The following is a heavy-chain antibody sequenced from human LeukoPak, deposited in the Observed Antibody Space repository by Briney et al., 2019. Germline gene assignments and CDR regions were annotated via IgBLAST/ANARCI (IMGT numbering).Heavy chain of an antibody. V-gene: IGHV3-30*18. CDR2: ISFDATNK. D-gene: IGHD3-22*01. J-gene: IGHJ4*02. CDR1: GFTFSSYG. CDR3: AKDSSADDSSGYSYYFDY. Sequence: PGGSLRLSCAASGFTFSSYGMHWVRQAPGKGLVWVAVISFDATNKYYAASVKGRFTISRDNSKNTLYLQMNSLRAEDTAVYYCAKDSSADDSSGYSYYFDYSGQGTLVTVSS.